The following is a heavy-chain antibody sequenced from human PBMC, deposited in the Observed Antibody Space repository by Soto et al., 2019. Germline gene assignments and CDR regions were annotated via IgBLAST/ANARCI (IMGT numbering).Heavy chain of an antibody. CDR3: ARSGRGSYYYYYGMDV. J-gene: IGHJ6*02. Sequence: GASVKVSCKASGGTFSSYAISWVRQAPGQGLEWMGGIIPIFGTANYAQKFQGRVTITADESTSTAYMELSSLRSEDTAVYYCARSGRGSYYYYYGMDVWGQGTTVTVS. CDR2: IIPIFGTA. CDR1: GGTFSSYA. D-gene: IGHD3-16*01. V-gene: IGHV1-69*13.